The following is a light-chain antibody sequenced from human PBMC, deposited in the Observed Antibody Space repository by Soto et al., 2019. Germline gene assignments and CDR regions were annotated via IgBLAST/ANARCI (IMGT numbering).Light chain of an antibody. CDR1: QSISSY. CDR3: QQSFSDPRT. CDR2: AAS. V-gene: IGKV1-39*01. Sequence: DVQMTQSPSSLSASVGDRVTITCRASQSISSYLNWYQQKPGKAPKLLIYAASSLQSGVPSRFSGSGSGTDFTLTISSRHPEDFATYYCQQSFSDPRTFGQGSKVEVK. J-gene: IGKJ1*01.